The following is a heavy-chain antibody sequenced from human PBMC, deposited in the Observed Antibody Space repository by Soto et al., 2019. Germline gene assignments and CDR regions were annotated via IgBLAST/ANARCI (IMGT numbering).Heavy chain of an antibody. D-gene: IGHD4-17*01. J-gene: IGHJ4*02. V-gene: IGHV4-59*01. CDR3: ARDYSAFGDYGFDY. CDR2: IYYSGST. Sequence: QVQLQESGPGLVKPSETLSLSCTVSGGSISSYCWSWIRQPPGKGLEWIGYIYYSGSTNYNPSLKSRVTISVDTSKNQFSLKLSSVTAADTAVYYCARDYSAFGDYGFDYWGQGTLVTVSS. CDR1: GGSISSYC.